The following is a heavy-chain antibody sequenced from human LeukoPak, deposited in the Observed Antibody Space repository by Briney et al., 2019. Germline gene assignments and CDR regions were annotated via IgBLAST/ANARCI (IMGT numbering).Heavy chain of an antibody. D-gene: IGHD3-10*02. CDR3: AELGITMIGGV. Sequence: GGSLRLSCAASGFTVSSNYMSWVRQAPGKGLEWVSVIYSGSSTYYADSVKGRFTISRDNSKNALYLQMNSLRAEDTAVYYCAELGITMIGGVWGKGTTVTISS. CDR1: GFTVSSNY. CDR2: IYSGSST. V-gene: IGHV3-53*01. J-gene: IGHJ6*04.